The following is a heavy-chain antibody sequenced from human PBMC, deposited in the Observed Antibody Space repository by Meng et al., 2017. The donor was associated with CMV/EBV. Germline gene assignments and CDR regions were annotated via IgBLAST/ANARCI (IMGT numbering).Heavy chain of an antibody. CDR2: ISWNSVSI. Sequence: SLKISCTASGFTFDYHALHWVRQAAGKGLEWVAGISWNSVSIGYADSVKGRFIISRDDVKSSLYLQMNSLRTEDTAMYFCAKLQGSKDYWGQGTLVTVSS. V-gene: IGHV3-9*01. J-gene: IGHJ4*02. CDR3: AKLQGSKDY. CDR1: GFTFDYHA.